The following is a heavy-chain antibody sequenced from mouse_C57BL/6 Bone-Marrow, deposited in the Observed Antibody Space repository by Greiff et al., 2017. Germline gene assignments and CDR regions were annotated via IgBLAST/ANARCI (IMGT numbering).Heavy chain of an antibody. CDR3: ARRGRGVYYGSSYYALDY. CDR2: IYPGSGST. CDR1: GYTFTSYW. D-gene: IGHD1-1*01. V-gene: IGHV1-55*01. Sequence: QVQLQQPGAELVKPGASVKMSCKASGYTFTSYWITWVKQRPGQGLEWIGDIYPGSGSTNYNEKFKSKATLTVDPSSSTAYMQLSSLTSADSAVYYCARRGRGVYYGSSYYALDYWGQGTSVTVSS. J-gene: IGHJ4*01.